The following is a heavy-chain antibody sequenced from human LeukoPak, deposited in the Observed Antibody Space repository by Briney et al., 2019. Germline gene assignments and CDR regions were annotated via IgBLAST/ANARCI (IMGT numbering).Heavy chain of an antibody. CDR3: ARTGYYYGSGSLIDY. Sequence: PPETLSLTCTVSGYSISSGYYWGWIRQPPGKGLEWIGSIHHSGSTNYNPSLKSRVTISLDTSKNQFSLKLSSVTAADTAVYYCARTGYYYGSGSLIDYWGQGTLVTVSS. D-gene: IGHD3-10*01. CDR2: IHHSGST. V-gene: IGHV4-38-2*02. CDR1: GYSISSGYY. J-gene: IGHJ4*02.